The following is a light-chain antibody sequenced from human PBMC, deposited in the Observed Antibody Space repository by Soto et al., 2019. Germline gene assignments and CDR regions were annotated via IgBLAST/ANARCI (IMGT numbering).Light chain of an antibody. CDR3: GSITRSSTSV. V-gene: IGLV2-14*01. Sequence: QSVMSQPSSVSGSPGQAITISCTGTISHVGGFEYASWYQHQPGKAPKLIIYDVTKRPSGVSNRFSGYKYGHTASLTISGIQAEDEGDYYWGSITRSSTSVFGTGTKVTVL. CDR2: DVT. J-gene: IGLJ1*01. CDR1: ISHVGGFEY.